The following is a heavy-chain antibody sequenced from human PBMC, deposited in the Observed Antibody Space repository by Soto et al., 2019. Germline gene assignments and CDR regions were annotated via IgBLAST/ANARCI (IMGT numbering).Heavy chain of an antibody. V-gene: IGHV4-4*02. CDR1: GDSVSSSSC. Sequence: QVRLQESGPGLVEPSGTLSLTCAVSGDSVSSSSCWSWVRQAPGKGLEWIGEIYLSGTFNYNPSLASPVSVSVDKSRNQLSLNLKSVTAADTAVYYCVRSVPAATWQYSGMDVWGQGTTVTVSS. J-gene: IGHJ6*02. D-gene: IGHD2-2*01. CDR2: IYLSGTF. CDR3: VRSVPAATWQYSGMDV.